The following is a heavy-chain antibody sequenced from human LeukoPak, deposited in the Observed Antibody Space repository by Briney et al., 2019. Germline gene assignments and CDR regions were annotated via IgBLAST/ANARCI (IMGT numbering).Heavy chain of an antibody. CDR2: IIPILGIA. Sequence: ASVKVSCKASGGTFSSYAISWVRQAPGQGLEWMGRIIPILGIANYAQKFQGRVTMTRDTSISTAYMELSRLRSDDTAVYYCARDFNGSYDYWGQGTLVTVSS. CDR3: ARDFNGSYDY. J-gene: IGHJ4*02. CDR1: GGTFSSYA. V-gene: IGHV1-69*04. D-gene: IGHD1-26*01.